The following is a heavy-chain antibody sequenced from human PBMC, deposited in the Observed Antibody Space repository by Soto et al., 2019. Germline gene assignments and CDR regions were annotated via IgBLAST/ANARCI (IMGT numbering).Heavy chain of an antibody. CDR3: ASRTETYSYYCDGRDV. CDR2: IIPIFGTA. Sequence: QVQLVQSGAEVKKPGSSVKVSCKASGGTFSSYAISWVRQAPGQGLEWMGGIIPIFGTANYAQKFQGRVTITADESTSTAYMGLSSLRAEDTAVYYCASRTETYSYYCDGRDVWGQGTTVTVSS. D-gene: IGHD4-4*01. J-gene: IGHJ6*02. V-gene: IGHV1-69*12. CDR1: GGTFSSYA.